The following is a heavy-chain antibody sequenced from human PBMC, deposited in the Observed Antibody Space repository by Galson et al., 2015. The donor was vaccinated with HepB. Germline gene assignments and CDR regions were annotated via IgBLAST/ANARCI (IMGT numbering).Heavy chain of an antibody. V-gene: IGHV3-NL1*01. D-gene: IGHD5-18*01. Sequence: SLRLSCAASGFTFSTYGLHWVRQAPGKGLEWVSGIHRGGSTYYADSVKGRFTISRDNSKNTLYLQMNSLKTEDTAVYYCARDFRYSHGYHHYYYYGMDVWGQGTTVTVSS. CDR2: IHRGGST. J-gene: IGHJ6*02. CDR3: ARDFRYSHGYHHYYYYGMDV. CDR1: GFTFSTYG.